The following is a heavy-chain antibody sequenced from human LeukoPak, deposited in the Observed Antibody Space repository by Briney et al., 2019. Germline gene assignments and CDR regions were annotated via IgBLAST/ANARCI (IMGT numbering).Heavy chain of an antibody. Sequence: EASVKVSCKASGYTFTDYYTHWVRQAPGQGLEWMGWINPAGGGTNYAQNFQGRVTMTSDTSISTAYLQWSSLKASDTAMYYCARLAYSSGSNDAFDIWGQGTMVTVSS. CDR2: INPAGGGT. V-gene: IGHV1-2*02. CDR1: GYTFTDYY. D-gene: IGHD6-19*01. CDR3: ARLAYSSGSNDAFDI. J-gene: IGHJ3*02.